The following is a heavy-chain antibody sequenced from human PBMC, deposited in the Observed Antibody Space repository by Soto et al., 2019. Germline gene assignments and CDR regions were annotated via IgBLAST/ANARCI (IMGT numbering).Heavy chain of an antibody. J-gene: IGHJ4*02. D-gene: IGHD2-15*01. CDR3: AKGEDCSGGSCYSDYFDY. V-gene: IGHV3-30*18. CDR1: GFTFSSYG. CDR2: ISYDGSNK. Sequence: QVQLVESGGGVVQPGRSLRLSCAASGFTFSSYGMHWVRQAPGKGLEWVAVISYDGSNKYYADSVKGRFTISRDNSKNTRYLQMNSLRAEDTAVYYCAKGEDCSGGSCYSDYFDYWGQGTLVTVSS.